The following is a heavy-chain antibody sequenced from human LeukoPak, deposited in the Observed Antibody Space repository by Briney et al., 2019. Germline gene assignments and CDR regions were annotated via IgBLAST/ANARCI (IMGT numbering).Heavy chain of an antibody. J-gene: IGHJ4*02. CDR1: GFIVSSKY. V-gene: IGHV3-23*01. Sequence: GGSLRLSCAASGFIVSSKYMSWVRQAPGKGLEWVSAISGSGGSTYYADSVKGRFTISRDNSKNTLYLQMNSLRAEDTAVYYCAKHGGSSWYGDYWGQGTLVTVSS. CDR3: AKHGGSSWYGDY. D-gene: IGHD6-13*01. CDR2: ISGSGGST.